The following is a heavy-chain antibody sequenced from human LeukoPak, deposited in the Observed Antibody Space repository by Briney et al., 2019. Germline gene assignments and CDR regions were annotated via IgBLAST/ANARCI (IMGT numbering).Heavy chain of an antibody. CDR2: IYNSGST. CDR1: GGSISSYY. Sequence: PSETLSLTCTVSGGSISSYYWSWLRQPAGKGLEWIGRIYNSGSTNYNPSLKSRVTMSVDTSKNQFSLKLSSVTAADKAVYYCARCLLRPYDAFDIWGQGTMVTVSS. CDR3: ARCLLRPYDAFDI. D-gene: IGHD3-3*01. J-gene: IGHJ3*02. V-gene: IGHV4-4*07.